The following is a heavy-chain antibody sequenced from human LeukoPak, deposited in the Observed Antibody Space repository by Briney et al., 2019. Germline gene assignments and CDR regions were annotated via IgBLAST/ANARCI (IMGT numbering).Heavy chain of an antibody. D-gene: IGHD4-17*01. CDR1: GYTFTNYG. Sequence: ASVTVSYKASGYTFTNYGISWVRQAPGQGREWMGWISAYNGNTNYAQKLQGRVTMTTDTSTSTAYMELRGLRSDDTAVYYCARCYGDYVGWFDPWGQGTLVTVSS. CDR3: ARCYGDYVGWFDP. CDR2: ISAYNGNT. V-gene: IGHV1-18*01. J-gene: IGHJ5*02.